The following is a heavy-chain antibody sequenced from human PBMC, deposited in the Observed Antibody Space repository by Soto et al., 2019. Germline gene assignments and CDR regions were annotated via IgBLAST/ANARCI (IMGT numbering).Heavy chain of an antibody. J-gene: IGHJ4*02. CDR2: IWYDGSNK. CDR1: GFTFTNYG. CDR3: ARASEDYSDSIGYYYDY. Sequence: QVPLVESGGGVVQPGRSLRLSCAASGFTFTNYGMHWVRQAPGKGLEWVALIWYDGSNKYYAESVKGRFTISRDNSRDTLYLQMNSLRAEDTDVYYCARASEDYSDSIGYYYDYWGQGTLVTVSS. V-gene: IGHV3-33*01. D-gene: IGHD3-22*01.